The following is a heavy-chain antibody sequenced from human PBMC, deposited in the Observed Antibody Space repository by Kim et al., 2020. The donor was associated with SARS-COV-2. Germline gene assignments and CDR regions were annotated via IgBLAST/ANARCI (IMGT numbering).Heavy chain of an antibody. V-gene: IGHV3-23*01. CDR1: GFTFSSYA. CDR3: ARNVLLCFEITLGVDY. Sequence: GGSLRLSCAASGFTFSSYAMSWVRQAPGKGLEWVSAISGSGGSTYYADSVKGRFTISRDNSKNTLYLQMNSLRAEDTAVYYCARNVLLCFEITLGVDYWGQGTLVTVSS. CDR2: ISGSGGST. J-gene: IGHJ4*02. D-gene: IGHD3-10*01.